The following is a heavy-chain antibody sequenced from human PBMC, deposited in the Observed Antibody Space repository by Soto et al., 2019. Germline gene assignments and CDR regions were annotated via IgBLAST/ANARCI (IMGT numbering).Heavy chain of an antibody. V-gene: IGHV5-51*01. D-gene: IGHD5-12*01. CDR3: ARLKRDGYNYSPLYY. CDR1: GYSFTSYW. J-gene: IGHJ4*02. Sequence: GESLKISCKGSGYSFTSYWIGWVRQMPGKGLEWMGIIYPGDSDTRYSPSFQGQVTISADESISTAYLQWSSLKASDTAMYYWARLKRDGYNYSPLYYWGQGTLVTVSS. CDR2: IYPGDSDT.